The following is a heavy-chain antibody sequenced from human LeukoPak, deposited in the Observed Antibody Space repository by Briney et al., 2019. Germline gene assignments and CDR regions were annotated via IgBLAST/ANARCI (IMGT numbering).Heavy chain of an antibody. CDR2: INQGGSDK. Sequence: GGSLRLSCAASGFTFSGHWMSWVRQAPGKGLEWVANINQGGSDKYYVDSVKGRFTISRDNANNLLYLQMNSLRAEDTAVYYCVRLRRNSDTSGFYYYYDFWGQGTLVTVSS. D-gene: IGHD3-22*01. V-gene: IGHV3-7*01. CDR3: VRLRRNSDTSGFYYYYDF. CDR1: GFTFSGHW. J-gene: IGHJ4*02.